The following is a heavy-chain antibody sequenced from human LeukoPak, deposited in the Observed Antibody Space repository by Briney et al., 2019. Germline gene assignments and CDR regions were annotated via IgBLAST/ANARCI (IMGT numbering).Heavy chain of an antibody. J-gene: IGHJ4*02. D-gene: IGHD3-22*01. CDR3: AAGYNDSSGYYSNYFDY. Sequence: GASVKVSCKASGGTFSSYAISWVRQAPGQGLEWMGGIIPIFGTANYAQKFQGRVTITADESTSTAYMELSSLRSEDTAVYYCAAGYNDSSGYYSNYFDYWGQGTLVTVSS. V-gene: IGHV1-69*01. CDR2: IIPIFGTA. CDR1: GGTFSSYA.